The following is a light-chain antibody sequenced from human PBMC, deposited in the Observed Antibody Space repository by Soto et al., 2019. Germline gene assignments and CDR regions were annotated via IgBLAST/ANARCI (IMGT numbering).Light chain of an antibody. CDR1: QDISSS. J-gene: IGKJ5*01. CDR2: AAS. V-gene: IGKV1-9*01. Sequence: IQLTQSPSSLSAPVGDRVTITCRASQDISSSLAWYQQKPGKAPKLLIYAASTLQSGVPSRFSGSGSGTDFTLTISSLQPEDFATYYCQQLNSYPRITFGQGTRLE. CDR3: QQLNSYPRIT.